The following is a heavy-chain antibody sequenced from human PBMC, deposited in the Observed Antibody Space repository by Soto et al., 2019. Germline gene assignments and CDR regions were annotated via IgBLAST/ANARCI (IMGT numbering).Heavy chain of an antibody. Sequence: GGSLRHSCAASGFTFSDYYMSWIRQAPGKGLEWVSYISSSSSYTNYADSVKGRFTISRDNAKNSLYLQMNSLRAEDTAVYYCARDPGGRRIDYWGQGTLVTVSS. CDR1: GFTFSDYY. D-gene: IGHD2-8*02. V-gene: IGHV3-11*06. CDR3: ARDPGGRRIDY. CDR2: ISSSSSYT. J-gene: IGHJ4*02.